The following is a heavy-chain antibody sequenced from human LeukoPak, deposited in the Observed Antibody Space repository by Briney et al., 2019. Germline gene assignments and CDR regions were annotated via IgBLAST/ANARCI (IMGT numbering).Heavy chain of an antibody. D-gene: IGHD3-10*01. V-gene: IGHV1-18*01. Sequence: ASVKVSCKTSGYTFTHYVISWVRQAPGQGLEWMGRISPYNGNTKYAQKLQGRVTMTTDTSTSTAYMELRSLRSEDTAVYYCARGGGSGSEAYYMDVWGKGTTVTVSS. J-gene: IGHJ6*03. CDR1: GYTFTHYV. CDR3: ARGGGSGSEAYYMDV. CDR2: ISPYNGNT.